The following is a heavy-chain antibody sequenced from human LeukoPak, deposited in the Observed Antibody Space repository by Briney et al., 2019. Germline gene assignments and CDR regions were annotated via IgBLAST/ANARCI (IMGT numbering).Heavy chain of an antibody. V-gene: IGHV3-48*02. CDR2: IAISSSST. Sequence: LTGRSLRLSCAASGFTFSIYSMNWVRQAPGKGMEWVSYIAISSSSTHYADSVKGRFTISRDNAKNSVYLQMNSLSDDDTAVYYCARDYTYVFDIWGQRTMVTVS. J-gene: IGHJ3*02. CDR3: ARDYTYVFDI. CDR1: GFTFSIYS.